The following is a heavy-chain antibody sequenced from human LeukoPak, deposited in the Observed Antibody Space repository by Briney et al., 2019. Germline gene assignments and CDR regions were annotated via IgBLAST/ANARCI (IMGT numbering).Heavy chain of an antibody. CDR1: GYTFTGYY. D-gene: IGHD3-22*01. Sequence: ASVKVSCKASGYTFTGYYMHWVRQAPGQGLEWMGWINANSGDTNYAQKFQGRVTTTRDTSISTAYMELSRLRSDDTAVYYCARDRAPYYYDSSAYYFDYWGQGTLVTVSS. V-gene: IGHV1-2*02. CDR3: ARDRAPYYYDSSAYYFDY. CDR2: INANSGDT. J-gene: IGHJ4*02.